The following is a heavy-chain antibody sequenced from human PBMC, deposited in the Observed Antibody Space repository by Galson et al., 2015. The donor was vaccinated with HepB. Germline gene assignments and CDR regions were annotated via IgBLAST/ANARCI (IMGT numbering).Heavy chain of an antibody. J-gene: IGHJ5*01. CDR3: ARVWSETGYSSSWYWFDS. Sequence: AEVKKPRASVKVSCKASGYTFTSYGISWVRQAPGQGLEWMGWISAYNGNTNYAQKLQGRVTMTTDTSTSTANMELRSLRSDDTAVYYCARVWSETGYSSSWYWFDSWGQGTLVTVSS. CDR2: ISAYNGNT. V-gene: IGHV1-18*01. CDR1: GYTFTSYG. D-gene: IGHD6-13*01.